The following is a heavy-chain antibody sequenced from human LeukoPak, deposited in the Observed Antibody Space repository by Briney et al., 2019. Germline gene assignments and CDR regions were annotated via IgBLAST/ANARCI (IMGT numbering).Heavy chain of an antibody. CDR2: IYHSGDT. V-gene: IGHV4-38-2*02. D-gene: IGHD5-18*01. J-gene: IGHJ4*02. Sequence: PSETLSLTCTVSGYSITSGYYWGWIRQPPGKGLEWIGSIYHSGDTYYNPSLKSRVTISVDTSKNQFSLRLRSVTAADTAVYYCARVDTPMELHYWGQGTLVTASS. CDR3: ARVDTPMELHY. CDR1: GYSITSGYY.